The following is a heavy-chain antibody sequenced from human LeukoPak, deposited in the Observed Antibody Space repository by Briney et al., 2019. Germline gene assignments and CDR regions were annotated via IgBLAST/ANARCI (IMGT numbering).Heavy chain of an antibody. V-gene: IGHV4-59*01. CDR1: GGSISGYY. CDR3: VRFGVNYDMDV. D-gene: IGHD3-16*01. Sequence: SETLSLTCSVSGGSISGYYWTWVRQPPGKGLEWIGQIHYSGRADYNPSLKSRITMSADTSRNQISLKLSSVTAADTAIYYSVRFGVNYDMDVWGQGTTVTVFS. J-gene: IGHJ6*02. CDR2: IHYSGRA.